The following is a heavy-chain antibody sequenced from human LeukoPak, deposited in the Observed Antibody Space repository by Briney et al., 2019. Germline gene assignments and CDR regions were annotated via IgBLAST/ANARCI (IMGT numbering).Heavy chain of an antibody. J-gene: IGHJ3*02. Sequence: GGSLRLSCAASGFTFSSYGMHWVRQVPGKGLEWVSSISSSSSYIYYADSVKGRFTISRDNAKNSLYLQMNSLRAEDTAVYYCARGSGVVITPDAFDIWGQGTMVTVSS. CDR1: GFTFSSYG. CDR2: ISSSSSYI. V-gene: IGHV3-21*01. CDR3: ARGSGVVITPDAFDI. D-gene: IGHD3-3*01.